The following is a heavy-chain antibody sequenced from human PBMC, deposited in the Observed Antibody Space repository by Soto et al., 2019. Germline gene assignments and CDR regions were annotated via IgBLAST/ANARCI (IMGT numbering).Heavy chain of an antibody. D-gene: IGHD5-12*01. CDR3: ARGRGYSGYDLFDY. V-gene: IGHV1-8*01. CDR1: GYTFTSYD. CDR2: MNPNSGNT. Sequence: ASGKVSCKASGYTFTSYDINWVRQATGQGLEWMGWMNPNSGNTGYAQKFQGRVTMTRNTSISTAYMELSSLRSEDTAVYYCARGRGYSGYDLFDYWGQGTLVTVSS. J-gene: IGHJ4*02.